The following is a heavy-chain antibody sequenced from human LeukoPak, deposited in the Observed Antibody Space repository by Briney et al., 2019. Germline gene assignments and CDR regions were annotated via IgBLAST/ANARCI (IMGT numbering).Heavy chain of an antibody. D-gene: IGHD6-6*01. Sequence: VASVKVSCKASGYTFTGYYMHWVRQAPGQWLDRMGWINPNSGGTNYAQKFQGRVTMTRDTSISTAYMELSRLRSDDTAVYYCARWDSIAARIDYWGQGTLVTVSS. CDR3: ARWDSIAARIDY. CDR1: GYTFTGYY. CDR2: INPNSGGT. V-gene: IGHV1-2*02. J-gene: IGHJ4*02.